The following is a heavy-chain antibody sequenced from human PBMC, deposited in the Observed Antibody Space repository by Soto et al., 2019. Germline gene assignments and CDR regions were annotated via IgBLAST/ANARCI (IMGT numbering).Heavy chain of an antibody. V-gene: IGHV4-38-2*01. CDR3: ERASESYYYYYAMGV. J-gene: IGHJ6*01. D-gene: IGHD3-3*01. CDR2: IYHSGNA. CDR1: GYYRSPGYS. Sequence: EALSVITDASGYYRSPGYSWAWIRKPPGNGLEWIGNIYHSGNAYYNPSLKSRVTISVDTSNNQFSLKLSSATAANTAVYYGERASESYYYYYAMGVPGEGSTVTV.